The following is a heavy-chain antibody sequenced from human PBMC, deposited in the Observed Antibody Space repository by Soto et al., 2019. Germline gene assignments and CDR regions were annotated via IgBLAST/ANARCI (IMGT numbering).Heavy chain of an antibody. CDR2: IKSKTDGGTT. Sequence: PGGSLRLSCAASGFPFSNAWMNWVRQAPGKGLEWVGRIKSKTDGGTTDYAAPVKGRFTISRDDSKNTLYLQMNSLKTEDTAVYYCTAEGPYYPEDYYYYYGMDVWGQGTTVTVSS. CDR1: GFPFSNAW. CDR3: TAEGPYYPEDYYYYYGMDV. D-gene: IGHD3-22*01. J-gene: IGHJ6*02. V-gene: IGHV3-15*07.